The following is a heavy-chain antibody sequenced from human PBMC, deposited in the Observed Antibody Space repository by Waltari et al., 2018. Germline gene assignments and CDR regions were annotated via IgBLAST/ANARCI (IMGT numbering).Heavy chain of an antibody. CDR2: IQPRESEF. D-gene: IGHD3-16*01. CDR3: ARFGGLHWGYFDY. CDR1: GYSFTNYW. Sequence: EVQLVQSGGEVKKPGESLKISCQGSGYSFTNYWIGWVRQTPGKDLEWMGIIQPRESEFFYRPSSQGKVTISADNSINTACLQWNSLKASDTGIYFCARFGGLHWGYFDYWGQGTLLTVSS. V-gene: IGHV5-51*03. J-gene: IGHJ4*02.